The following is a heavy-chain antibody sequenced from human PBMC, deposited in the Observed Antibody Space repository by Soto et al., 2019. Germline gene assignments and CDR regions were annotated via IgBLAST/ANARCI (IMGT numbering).Heavy chain of an antibody. CDR2: IWYDGSNK. Sequence: QVQLVESGGGVVQPGRSLRLSCAASGFTFSSYGMHWVRQAPGKGLEWVAVIWYDGSNKYYADSVQGRFTISRDNSKNTLYLKMNSLRAEDTAVYYCARGSGRLDYYYCYYMDVWGKGTTVTVSS. J-gene: IGHJ6*03. V-gene: IGHV3-33*01. CDR3: ARGSGRLDYYYCYYMDV. CDR1: GFTFSSYG. D-gene: IGHD3-10*01.